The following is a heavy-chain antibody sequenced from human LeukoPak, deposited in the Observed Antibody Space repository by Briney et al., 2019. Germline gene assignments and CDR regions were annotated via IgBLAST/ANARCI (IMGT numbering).Heavy chain of an antibody. Sequence: PSETLSLTCTVSGGSISSYYCSWIRRPPGKGLEWIGYIYYSGSTNYNPSLKSRVTISVDTSKKQFSLKLNSVTAADTAVYYCARGVVVPTAGGLGWFDPWGQGTLVTVSS. D-gene: IGHD2-2*01. V-gene: IGHV4-59*01. J-gene: IGHJ5*02. CDR3: ARGVVVPTAGGLGWFDP. CDR2: IYYSGST. CDR1: GGSISSYY.